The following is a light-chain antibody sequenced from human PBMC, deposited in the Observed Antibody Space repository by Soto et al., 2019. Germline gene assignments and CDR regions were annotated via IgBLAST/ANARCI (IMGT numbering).Light chain of an antibody. CDR3: QQYNNWPIT. CDR1: QSVRRN. J-gene: IGKJ5*01. CDR2: DSS. V-gene: IGKV3-15*01. Sequence: EVVLTHSPATLSVSPGEGATLSCRASQSVRRNLAWYQQRPGQVPRLLIYDSSTRATGIPARFSGSGSGTEFTLTISSLQSEDFAVYYCQQYNNWPITLGQGTRLEIK.